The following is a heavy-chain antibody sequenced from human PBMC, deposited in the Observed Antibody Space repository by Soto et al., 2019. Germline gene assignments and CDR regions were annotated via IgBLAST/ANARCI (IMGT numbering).Heavy chain of an antibody. CDR2: ISYDGSNK. V-gene: IGHV3-30*18. CDR1: GFTFSSYG. CDR3: AKGSILGYSSGWYLIDY. D-gene: IGHD6-19*01. J-gene: IGHJ4*02. Sequence: GGSLRLSCAASGFTFSSYGMHWVRQAPGKGLEWVAVISYDGSNKYYADSVKGRFTISRDNSKNTLYLQMNSLRAEDTAVYYCAKGSILGYSSGWYLIDYWGQGTLVTVSS.